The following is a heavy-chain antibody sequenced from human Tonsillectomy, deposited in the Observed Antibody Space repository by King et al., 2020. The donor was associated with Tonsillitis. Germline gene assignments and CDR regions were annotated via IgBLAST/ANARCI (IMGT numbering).Heavy chain of an antibody. J-gene: IGHJ3*02. D-gene: IGHD3-10*02. CDR1: NYSISSGYF. V-gene: IGHV4-38-2*02. CDR2: ISHGGTT. CDR3: ASYSVYHAFMM. Sequence: QLQESGPGLVKPSETLSLTCTVSNYSISSGYFWGWIRHPPGKGLEWIGSISHGGTTYYNPSLKIRVTISVDTSKNHFSLMLSSVTAADTAVYYCASYSVYHAFMMCGQGTMDTVSS.